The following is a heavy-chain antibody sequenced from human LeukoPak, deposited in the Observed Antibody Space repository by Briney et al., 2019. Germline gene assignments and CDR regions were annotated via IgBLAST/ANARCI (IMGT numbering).Heavy chain of an antibody. CDR3: AKDLDYTTYGYYLDY. Sequence: QPGGSLRLSCTASGFTFSDYWMHWVRQAPGKGLEWVSGIGAGGTFTYYADSVKGRFTIFRDNSRNTLYLQMNSLRADDTAVYYCAKDLDYTTYGYYLDYWGQGTLVTVSS. J-gene: IGHJ4*02. CDR1: GFTFSDYW. V-gene: IGHV3-23*01. CDR2: IGAGGTFT. D-gene: IGHD4-11*01.